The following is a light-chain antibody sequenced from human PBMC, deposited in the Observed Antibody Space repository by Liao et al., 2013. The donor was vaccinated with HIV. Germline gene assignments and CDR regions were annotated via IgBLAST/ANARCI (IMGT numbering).Light chain of an antibody. CDR3: QAWDNRNVV. J-gene: IGLJ2*01. CDR1: ELGYKY. Sequence: SYELTQPPSVSVSPGQTVTITCSGDELGYKYSSWYQQKPGQSPVLVIYHDSERPSGIPERFSGSNSGNTATLTISGTQAMDEADYYCQAWDNRNVVFGGGTKLTVL. CDR2: HDS. V-gene: IGLV3-1*01.